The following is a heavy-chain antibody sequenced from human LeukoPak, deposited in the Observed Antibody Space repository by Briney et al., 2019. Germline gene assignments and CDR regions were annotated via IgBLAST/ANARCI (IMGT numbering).Heavy chain of an antibody. CDR2: ISSSSTYI. CDR3: ARDDNFGLNYYYYMDV. J-gene: IGHJ6*03. CDR1: GFSFSSYS. D-gene: IGHD3/OR15-3a*01. V-gene: IGHV3-21*01. Sequence: GGFLRLSCAASGFSFSSYSMNWVRQAPGKGLEWVSSISSSSTYIYYADSVKGRFTISRDNAKNSLYLQMNSLRAEDTAVYYCARDDNFGLNYYYYMDVWGKGTTVTVSS.